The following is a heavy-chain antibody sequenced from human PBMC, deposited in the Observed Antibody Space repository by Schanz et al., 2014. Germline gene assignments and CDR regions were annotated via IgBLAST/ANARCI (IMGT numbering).Heavy chain of an antibody. CDR3: ATDYSGGGCHI. V-gene: IGHV3-30*19. J-gene: IGHJ3*02. Sequence: QVQLVESGGGVVQPGGSLRLSCAASGFTFSNYGLHWVRQAPGKRLEWVSIVSHDGFTKHYADSVRGRFTLSRDNSKNTVYLQMNSLRAEDTALYFCATDYSGGGCHIWGQGTMVTVSS. D-gene: IGHD6-19*01. CDR2: VSHDGFTK. CDR1: GFTFSNYG.